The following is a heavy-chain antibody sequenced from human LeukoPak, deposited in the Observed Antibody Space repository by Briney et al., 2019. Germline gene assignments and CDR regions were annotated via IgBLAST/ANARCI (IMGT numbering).Heavy chain of an antibody. CDR3: ARDGDNYNFDY. CDR1: GFTFSNYY. CDR2: IYKDGTGT. J-gene: IGHJ4*02. D-gene: IGHD4-17*01. V-gene: IGHV3-74*01. Sequence: PGGSLGLSCSASGFTFSNYYMHWVRQAPGKGLVWVSRIYKDGTGTDYADSVKGRFTISRDNAKNTLYLQMNSLTAEDTALYFCARDGDNYNFDYWGQGTLVTVSS.